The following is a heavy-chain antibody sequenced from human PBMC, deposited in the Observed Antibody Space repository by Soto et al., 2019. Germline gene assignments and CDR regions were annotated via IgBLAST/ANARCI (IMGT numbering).Heavy chain of an antibody. CDR2: IYSGGST. CDR3: ARLGGIYDFSYYYYGMDV. Sequence: EVQLVETGGGLIQPGGSLRLSCAASGFTVSSNYMSWVRQAPGKGLEWVSVIYSGGSTYYADSVKGRFTISRDNSKNTLYRQRNSLRAEDTAVYYCARLGGIYDFSYYYYGMDVWGQGTTVTVSS. V-gene: IGHV3-53*02. J-gene: IGHJ6*02. CDR1: GFTVSSNY. D-gene: IGHD3-3*01.